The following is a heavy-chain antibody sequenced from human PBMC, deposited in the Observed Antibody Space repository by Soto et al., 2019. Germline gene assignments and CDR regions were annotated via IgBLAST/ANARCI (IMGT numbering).Heavy chain of an antibody. V-gene: IGHV1-46*01. J-gene: IGHJ6*02. CDR3: ARLTTYFWSGYLPYGMAV. CDR1: GYTFTSYY. D-gene: IGHD3-3*01. CDR2: INPSGGST. Sequence: ASVKVSCKASGYTFTSYYMHWVRQAPGQGLEWMGIINPSGGSTSYAQKFQGRVTMTRDTSTSTVYMELSSLRSEDTAVYYCARLTTYFWSGYLPYGMAVWGQGTTVTVSS.